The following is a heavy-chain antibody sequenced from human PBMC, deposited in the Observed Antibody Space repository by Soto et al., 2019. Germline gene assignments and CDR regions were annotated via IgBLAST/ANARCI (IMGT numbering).Heavy chain of an antibody. CDR1: GGSISSYY. CDR2: IYYSGST. J-gene: IGHJ4*02. CDR3: AHSHSSGWYSFPYFDY. D-gene: IGHD6-19*01. Sequence: XXTLSLAFTVSGGSISSYYWRWIRQPPGKGLEWIGYIYYSGSTNYNPSLKSRLTITKDTSKSQVVLTMTNMETVDTATFYCAHSHSSGWYSFPYFDYWGQGTLVTVSS. V-gene: IGHV4-59*01.